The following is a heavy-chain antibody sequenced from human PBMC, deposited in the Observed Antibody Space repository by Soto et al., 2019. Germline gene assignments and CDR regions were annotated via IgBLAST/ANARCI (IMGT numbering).Heavy chain of an antibody. Sequence: GGSLRLSCAASGFTFSSYGMHWVRQAPGKGLEWVAVISYDGSNKYYADSVKGRFTISRDNSKNTLYLQMNSLRAEDTAVYYCAKDAPRGSGSNYYYYYGMDVWGQGTTVTVYS. CDR2: ISYDGSNK. J-gene: IGHJ6*02. CDR3: AKDAPRGSGSNYYYYYGMDV. CDR1: GFTFSSYG. V-gene: IGHV3-30*18. D-gene: IGHD3-10*01.